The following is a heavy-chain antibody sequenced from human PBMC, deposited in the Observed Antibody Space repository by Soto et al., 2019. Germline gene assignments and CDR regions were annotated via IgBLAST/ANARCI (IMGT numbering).Heavy chain of an antibody. V-gene: IGHV4-28*01. CDR2: IYYSGSA. Sequence: SETLSLTCAVSGYSISSSNWWGWIRQPPGKGLEWIGYIYYSGSAYYNPSLKSRVTMSVDTSKNQFSLKLSSVTAVDTAVYYCARSHFWSGYYGWYFDLWGRGTLVTVSS. CDR3: ARSHFWSGYYGWYFDL. CDR1: GYSISSSNW. D-gene: IGHD3-3*02. J-gene: IGHJ2*01.